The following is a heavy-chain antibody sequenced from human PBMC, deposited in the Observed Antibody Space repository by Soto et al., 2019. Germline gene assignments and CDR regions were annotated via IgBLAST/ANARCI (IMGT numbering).Heavy chain of an antibody. D-gene: IGHD1-20*01. CDR2: ISWNSGRT. Sequence: EVQLVESGGNLVQPGRSLRLSCAASGFIFDDYAMHWVRQRPGKGLEWVSGISWNSGRTAYVYSVKGRFTISRDNAKNSLYLQMNSLRAEDTGLYFCAKVSLPVTDNYFDLWGQGTLVTGSS. CDR3: AKVSLPVTDNYFDL. CDR1: GFIFDDYA. J-gene: IGHJ5*02. V-gene: IGHV3-9*01.